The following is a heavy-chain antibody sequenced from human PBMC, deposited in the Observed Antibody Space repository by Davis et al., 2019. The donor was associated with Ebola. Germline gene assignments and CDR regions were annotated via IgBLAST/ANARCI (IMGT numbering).Heavy chain of an antibody. D-gene: IGHD3-9*01. J-gene: IGHJ4*02. CDR1: GGSFSGYY. V-gene: IGHV4-59*08. CDR2: IYYSGST. Sequence: SETLSLTCAVYGGSFSGYYWSWIRQPPGKGLEWIGYIYYSGSTNYNPSLKSRVTISVDTSKNQFSLKLSSVTAADTAVYYCARHQPPYYDILTGYTTKGYFDYWGQGTLVTVSS. CDR3: ARHQPPYYDILTGYTTKGYFDY.